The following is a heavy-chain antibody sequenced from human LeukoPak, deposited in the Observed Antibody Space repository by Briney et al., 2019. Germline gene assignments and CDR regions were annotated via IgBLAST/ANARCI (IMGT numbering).Heavy chain of an antibody. CDR1: GGSISSGDYY. J-gene: IGHJ4*02. V-gene: IGHV4-30-4*01. D-gene: IGHD6-19*01. CDR2: TYYSGST. CDR3: ARVAVAGTEVDY. Sequence: SETLSLTCTVSGGSISSGDYYWSWIRQPPGKGLEWIGYTYYSGSTYYNPSLKSRVTISVDTSKNQFSLKLSSVTAADTAVYYCARVAVAGTEVDYWGQGTLVTVSS.